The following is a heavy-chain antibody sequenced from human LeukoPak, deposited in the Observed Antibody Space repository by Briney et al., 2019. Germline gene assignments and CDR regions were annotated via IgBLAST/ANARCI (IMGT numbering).Heavy chain of an antibody. CDR2: ISYDGNNK. V-gene: IGHV3-30*18. D-gene: IGHD2-15*01. CDR3: AKEVDYCSGGSCPADY. Sequence: GGSLRLSCAASGLTFSNYGIHWVRQAPGKGLEWVAVISYDGNNKYYADSVKGRFTISRDNSKNTLFLQMNSLRAEDTAVYYCAKEVDYCSGGSCPADYWGPGTLVTVSS. J-gene: IGHJ4*02. CDR1: GLTFSNYG.